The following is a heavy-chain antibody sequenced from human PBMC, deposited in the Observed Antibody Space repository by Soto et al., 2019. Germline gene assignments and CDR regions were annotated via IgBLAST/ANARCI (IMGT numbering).Heavy chain of an antibody. CDR3: ARDVGFLAPAATHDAFDI. Sequence: ASVKVSCKASGGTFSSYTISWVRQAPGQGLEWMGRIIPILGIANYAQKFQGRVTITADKSTSTAYMELSSLRSEDTAVYYCARDVGFLAPAATHDAFDIWGQGTMVTVSS. D-gene: IGHD2-2*01. CDR2: IIPILGIA. CDR1: GGTFSSYT. J-gene: IGHJ3*02. V-gene: IGHV1-69*04.